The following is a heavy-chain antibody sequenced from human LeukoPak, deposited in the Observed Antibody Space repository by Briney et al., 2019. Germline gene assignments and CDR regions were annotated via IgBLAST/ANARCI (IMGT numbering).Heavy chain of an antibody. CDR3: AHFRGGSFDF. V-gene: IGHV4-39*01. Sequence: PSETLSLTCTVSGVSISSSNYYWGWIRQPPGKGLEWIGSIYYSGSTYYNPSLKSRVTISVDTSKNQFSLKLSSVTAADTAVYYCAHFRGGSFDFWGQGTMVTVSS. CDR2: IYYSGST. CDR1: GVSISSSNYY. J-gene: IGHJ3*01. D-gene: IGHD3-16*01.